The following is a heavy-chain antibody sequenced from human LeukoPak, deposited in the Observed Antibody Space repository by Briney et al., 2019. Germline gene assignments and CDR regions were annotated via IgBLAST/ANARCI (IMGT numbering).Heavy chain of an antibody. Sequence: ASVKVSCKASGGTFSSYSISWVRQAPGQGLEWMGGINPIFGTANYAQKFQGRVTITADESTSTAYMELSRLRSDDTAVYYCARADTYRDCGAYRVRFYFDGWGQRILVTVAS. V-gene: IGHV1-69*13. CDR1: GGTFSSYS. CDR2: INPIFGTA. J-gene: IGHJ4*02. D-gene: IGHD4-17*01. CDR3: ARADTYRDCGAYRVRFYFDG.